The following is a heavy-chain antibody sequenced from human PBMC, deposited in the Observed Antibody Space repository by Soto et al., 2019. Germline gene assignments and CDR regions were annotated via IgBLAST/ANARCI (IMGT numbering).Heavy chain of an antibody. CDR2: INPSGGST. CDR1: GYTFTSYY. V-gene: IGHV1-46*01. J-gene: IGHJ3*02. Sequence: ASVKVSCKASGYTFTSYYMHWVRQAPGQGLEWMGIINPSGGSTSYAQKFQGRVTMTRNTSTSTVYMELSSLRSEDTAVYYCAAPSPAPYDSSGYYGHDAFDIWGQGTMVTVSS. CDR3: AAPSPAPYDSSGYYGHDAFDI. D-gene: IGHD3-22*01.